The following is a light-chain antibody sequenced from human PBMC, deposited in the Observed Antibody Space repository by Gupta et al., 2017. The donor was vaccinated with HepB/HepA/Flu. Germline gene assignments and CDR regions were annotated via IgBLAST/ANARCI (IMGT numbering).Light chain of an antibody. CDR3: QQYYRSPVMT. CDR2: WAS. Sequence: IELTQSPDSLAVSLGEWVTINCKSSQTVFSTSTKRNFLGWYQQKPGQSPKLLISWASTRDSGVPDRFSGNGSGTDFTLTISRLQAEDVAVYFCQQYYRSPVMTFGGGTKVEI. V-gene: IGKV4-1*01. J-gene: IGKJ4*02. CDR1: QTVFSTSTKRNF.